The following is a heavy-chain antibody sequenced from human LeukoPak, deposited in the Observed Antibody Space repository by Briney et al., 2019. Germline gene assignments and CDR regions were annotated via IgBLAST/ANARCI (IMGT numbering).Heavy chain of an antibody. CDR3: ARGPYSYDSSGAFDI. CDR1: GGSISSRTNY. Sequence: SETLSLTCSVSGGSISSRTNYWAWVRQPPGKGLEWVATVYYNGDTYYNPSLKSRVAISIDTSKNQFSLKLSSVTAADTAVYFCARGPYSYDSSGAFDIWGQGTMVTVSS. J-gene: IGHJ3*02. D-gene: IGHD3-22*01. CDR2: VYYNGDT. V-gene: IGHV4-39*07.